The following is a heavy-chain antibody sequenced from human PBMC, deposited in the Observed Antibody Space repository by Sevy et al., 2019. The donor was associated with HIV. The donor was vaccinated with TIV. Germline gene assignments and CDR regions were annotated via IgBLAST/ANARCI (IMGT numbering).Heavy chain of an antibody. CDR2: ISSSSSYI. V-gene: IGHV3-21*01. D-gene: IGHD2-2*01. Sequence: GGSLRLSCSASGFSFSDYGIHWVRQAPGKGLEWVSSISSSSSYIYYANSVKGRFTISRDNAKNSLYLQMNSLRAEDTAVYYCARDFTKDIVVVPAASWFDPWGQGTLVTVSS. J-gene: IGHJ5*02. CDR3: ARDFTKDIVVVPAASWFDP. CDR1: GFSFSDYG.